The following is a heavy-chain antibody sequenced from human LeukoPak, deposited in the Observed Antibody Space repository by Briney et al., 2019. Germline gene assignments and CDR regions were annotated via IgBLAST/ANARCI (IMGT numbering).Heavy chain of an antibody. CDR3: AKDGRGGYSSYDIYYYYMDV. CDR2: ITGSGGST. CDR1: GFTFSSYA. J-gene: IGHJ6*03. Sequence: GGSLRLSCAASGFTFSSYAMSWVRQAPGKGLEWVSAITGSGGSTSHADSVKGRFTISRDNSKNTLYLQMNSLRAEDTAVYYCAKDGRGGYSSYDIYYYYMDVWGKGTTVTVSS. D-gene: IGHD5-12*01. V-gene: IGHV3-23*01.